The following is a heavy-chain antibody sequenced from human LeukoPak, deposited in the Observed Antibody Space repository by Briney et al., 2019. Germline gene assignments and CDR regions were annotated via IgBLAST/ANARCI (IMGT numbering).Heavy chain of an antibody. D-gene: IGHD2-8*01. CDR1: GGSIRSDY. CDR3: VGVSSLTDIDY. J-gene: IGHJ4*02. CDR2: LSHSGST. V-gene: IGHV4-59*01. Sequence: PSETLSLTCTVSGGSIRSDYWCWIRQSPGKGLEWIGYLSHSGSTGYNPSLLSRASISGDTSGNQFSLRPSSVTAADTAVYYCVGVSSLTDIDYWGQGTLV.